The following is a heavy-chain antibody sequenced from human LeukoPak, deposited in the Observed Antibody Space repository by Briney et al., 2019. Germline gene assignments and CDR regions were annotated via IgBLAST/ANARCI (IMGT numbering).Heavy chain of an antibody. J-gene: IGHJ6*03. Sequence: GASVKVSCKVSGYTLTELSMHWVRQAPGKGLEWMGGFDPEDGETIYAQKFQGRVTMTEDTSTDTAYMELSSLRSEDTAVYYCAKTGAGYYYMDVWGKGTTVTVSS. CDR3: AKTGAGYYYMDV. D-gene: IGHD7-27*01. CDR2: FDPEDGET. V-gene: IGHV1-24*01. CDR1: GYTLTELS.